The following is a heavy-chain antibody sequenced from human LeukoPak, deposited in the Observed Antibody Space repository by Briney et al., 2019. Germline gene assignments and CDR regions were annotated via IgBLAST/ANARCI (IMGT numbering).Heavy chain of an antibody. J-gene: IGHJ4*02. CDR2: ISWNSGSI. CDR1: GFTFDDYA. V-gene: IGHV3-9*01. CDR3: AKGRRTYYMDY. D-gene: IGHD3-10*01. Sequence: GGSLRLSCAASGFTFDDYAMHWVRQAPGKGLEWVSGISWNSGSIGYADSVKGRFTISRDNAKNSLYLQMNGLRAEDTALYYCAKGRRTYYMDYWGQGTLVTVSS.